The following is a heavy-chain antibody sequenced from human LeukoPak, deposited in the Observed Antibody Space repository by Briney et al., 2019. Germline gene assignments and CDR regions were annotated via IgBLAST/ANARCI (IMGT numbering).Heavy chain of an antibody. CDR2: IWYDGTRE. V-gene: IGHV3-33*01. D-gene: IGHD1-26*01. Sequence: PGGSLRLSCVASGFTLSSHGMHWVRQAPGKGLEWVALIWYDGTRENYADSVKGRFTISRDLSKNTLNLQMNSLRVDDTAVFYCARDLAVGSLDFRGQGTLVTVSS. CDR1: GFTLSSHG. J-gene: IGHJ4*02. CDR3: ARDLAVGSLDF.